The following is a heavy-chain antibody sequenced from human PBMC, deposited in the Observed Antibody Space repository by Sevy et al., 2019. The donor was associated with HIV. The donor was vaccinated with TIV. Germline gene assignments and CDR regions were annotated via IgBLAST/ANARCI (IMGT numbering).Heavy chain of an antibody. CDR1: GFRFSSYG. D-gene: IGHD3-16*02. V-gene: IGHV3-30*02. Sequence: GGSLRLSCAASGFRFSSYGMNWVRQAPGKGLEWVAFLPYDGSKEDYAASVKGRFTISRDNSKNTLYLQMNSLRAEDTAVYYYTKDMVTFGGIIANSPGGFDIWGQGTMVTVSS. CDR3: TKDMVTFGGIIANSPGGFDI. CDR2: LPYDGSKE. J-gene: IGHJ3*02.